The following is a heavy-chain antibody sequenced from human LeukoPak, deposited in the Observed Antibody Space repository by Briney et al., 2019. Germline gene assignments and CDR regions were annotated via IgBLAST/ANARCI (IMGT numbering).Heavy chain of an antibody. J-gene: IGHJ4*02. V-gene: IGHV4-59*08. D-gene: IGHD2-21*01. CDR3: ARHWGGVPDPFDY. CDR2: IYYSGST. Sequence: SETLSLTCTVSGGSISSYYWSWIRQPPGKGLEWIGYIYYSGSTNYNPSLKSRVTISVDTSKNQFSLKLSSVTAADTAVYYCARHWGGVPDPFDYWGQGTLVTVSS. CDR1: GGSISSYY.